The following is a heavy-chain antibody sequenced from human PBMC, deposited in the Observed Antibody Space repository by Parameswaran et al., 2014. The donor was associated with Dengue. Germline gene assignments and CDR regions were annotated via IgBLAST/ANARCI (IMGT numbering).Heavy chain of an antibody. D-gene: IGHD5-24*01. Sequence: VRQMPGKGLEWMGIIYPGDSDTRYSPSFQGQVTISADKSISTAYLQWSSLKASDTAMYYCARRGETWIRDGYNLWYFDLWGRGTLVTVSS. V-gene: IGHV5-51*01. CDR2: IYPGDSDT. J-gene: IGHJ2*01. CDR3: ARRGETWIRDGYNLWYFDL.